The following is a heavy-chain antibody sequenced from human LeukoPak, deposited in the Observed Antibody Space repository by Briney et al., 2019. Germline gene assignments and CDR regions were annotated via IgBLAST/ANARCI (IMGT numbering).Heavy chain of an antibody. J-gene: IGHJ4*02. D-gene: IGHD5-12*01. Sequence: ASVKVSCKASGYTFTGYYMHWVRQAPGQGLEWMGWINPNSGGTNYAQKFQGRVTMTRDTSISTAYMELSRLRSDDTAVYYCALERPPGGYSGYDSPGYWGQGTLVTVSS. V-gene: IGHV1-2*02. CDR2: INPNSGGT. CDR3: ALERPPGGYSGYDSPGY. CDR1: GYTFTGYY.